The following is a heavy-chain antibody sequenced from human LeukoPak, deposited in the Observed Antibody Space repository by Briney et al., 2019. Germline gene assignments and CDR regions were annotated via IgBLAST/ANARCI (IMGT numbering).Heavy chain of an antibody. J-gene: IGHJ4*02. D-gene: IGHD3-22*01. CDR1: GFTFSSYG. V-gene: IGHV3-30*18. Sequence: LPGESLRLSCAASGFTFSSYGMHWVRQAPGKGLEWVAVISYDVGKKYYADSVKGRFTISRDNSKNTLYLQMNSLRAEDTAVYYCAKDDYYDTSGYRDWGQGTLVTVSS. CDR2: ISYDVGKK. CDR3: AKDDYYDTSGYRD.